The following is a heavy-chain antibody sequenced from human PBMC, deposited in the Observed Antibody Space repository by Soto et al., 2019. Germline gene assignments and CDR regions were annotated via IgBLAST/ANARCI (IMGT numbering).Heavy chain of an antibody. J-gene: IGHJ4*02. CDR1: GFTFSSYA. D-gene: IGHD6-19*01. CDR3: AKEGPIQSVAGKGDYFDY. V-gene: IGHV3-23*01. Sequence: GGSLRLSCAASGFTFSSYAMSWVRQAPGKGLEWVSAISGSGGSTYYADSVKGRFTISSDNSKNTLYLQMNSLRAEDTAVYYCAKEGPIQSVAGKGDYFDYWGQGTLVTVSS. CDR2: ISGSGGST.